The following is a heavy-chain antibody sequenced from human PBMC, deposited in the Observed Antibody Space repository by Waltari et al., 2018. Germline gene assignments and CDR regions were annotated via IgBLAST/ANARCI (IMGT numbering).Heavy chain of an antibody. CDR3: ARVLRLGYYYYMDV. CDR1: GGSISSYY. V-gene: IGHV4-59*01. D-gene: IGHD3-16*01. J-gene: IGHJ6*03. Sequence: QVQLQESGPGLVKPSETLSLTCTVSGGSISSYYWSWIRQPPGKGLEWIGYIYYSGSTNYNPSLKSRVTISVDTSKNQFSLKLSSVTAADTAVYYCARVLRLGYYYYMDVWGKGTTVTISS. CDR2: IYYSGST.